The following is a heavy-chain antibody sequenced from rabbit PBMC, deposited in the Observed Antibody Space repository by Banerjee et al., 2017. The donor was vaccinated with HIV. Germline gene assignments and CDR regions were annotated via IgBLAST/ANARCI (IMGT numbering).Heavy chain of an antibody. J-gene: IGHJ4*01. V-gene: IGHV1S40*01. D-gene: IGHD6-1*01. CDR3: ARGGAAYTGYGYAFNL. CDR1: GFSFSSNYY. CDR2: IYAGSSGST. Sequence: QSLEESGGDLVKPGASLTLTCTASGFSFSSNYYMCWVRQAPGKGLEWIACIYAGSSGSTYYASWAKGRFTISKASSTTVTLQMTSLTAADTATYFCARGGAAYTGYGYAFNLWGPGTLVTVS.